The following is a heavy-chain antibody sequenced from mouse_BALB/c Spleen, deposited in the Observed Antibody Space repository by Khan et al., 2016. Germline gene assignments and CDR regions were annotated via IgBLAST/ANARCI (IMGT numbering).Heavy chain of an antibody. D-gene: IGHD2-13*01. Sequence: QIQLVQSGPELKKPGETVKISCKASGYTFTDFSMHWVRQTPGKGLKWMGWINTETGEPTYADDFKGRFAFSLETSANTAYLQINNLKNEYTDTYFCARGSNFVDDYPFPDWGQGTLVTVSA. CDR1: GYTFTDFS. CDR3: ARGSNFVDDYPFPD. V-gene: IGHV9-2-1*01. J-gene: IGHJ3*01. CDR2: INTETGEP.